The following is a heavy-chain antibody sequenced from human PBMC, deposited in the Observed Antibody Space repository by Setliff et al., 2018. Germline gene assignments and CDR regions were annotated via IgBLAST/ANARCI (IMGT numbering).Heavy chain of an antibody. CDR3: VREKGYYNSGSYKYWFDP. J-gene: IGHJ5*02. D-gene: IGHD3-10*01. V-gene: IGHV1-18*01. Sequence: ASVKVSCKTSGYSFTVFGISWVRQAPGQGLEWMGWISPYYGSTNYAQKFQGRVTMTTDTSTSTAYMELTSLTSDDTALYYCVREKGYYNSGSYKYWFDPWGQGTLVTVS. CDR1: GYSFTVFG. CDR2: ISPYYGST.